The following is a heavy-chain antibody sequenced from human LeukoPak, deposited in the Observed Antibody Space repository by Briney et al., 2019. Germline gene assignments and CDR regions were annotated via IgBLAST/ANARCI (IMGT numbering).Heavy chain of an antibody. Sequence: WGSLRLSCAASGFTFSSYSMNWVRQAPGQGLDWVSSISSTSIYKYYADSVEGRFTISRDNAKTSQFLHMIRLRAETTAIYLCARDPRIYCTNGICRDDYFDNWGQGTLVTVSS. CDR1: GFTFSSYS. CDR3: ARDPRIYCTNGICRDDYFDN. D-gene: IGHD2-8*01. J-gene: IGHJ4*02. V-gene: IGHV3-21*01. CDR2: ISSTSIYK.